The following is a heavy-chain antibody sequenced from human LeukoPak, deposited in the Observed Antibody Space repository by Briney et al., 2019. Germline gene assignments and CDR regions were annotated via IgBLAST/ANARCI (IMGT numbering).Heavy chain of an antibody. CDR2: ISYDGSNK. CDR1: GFSFSNYA. Sequence: GGSLRLSCAASGFSFSNYAMHWVRQAPGKGLEWVALISYDGSNKYYADSVKGRFTISRDNSKNTLYLQMNSLGPEDTAVYYCARVSIPYGSGCYVYWGQGTLVTVSS. D-gene: IGHD3-10*01. V-gene: IGHV3-30*04. J-gene: IGHJ4*02. CDR3: ARVSIPYGSGCYVY.